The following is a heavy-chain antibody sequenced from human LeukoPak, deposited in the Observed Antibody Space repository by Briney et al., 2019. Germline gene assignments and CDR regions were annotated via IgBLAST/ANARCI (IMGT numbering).Heavy chain of an antibody. CDR3: ARDGRSGWYTDQ. Sequence: PGGSLRLSCAASGFTFSSYAMSWVRQAPGKGLEWVAGINWNGGSTDYADSLKGRFTISRDNAKNSLYLQMNSLRAEDTAFYYCARDGRSGWYTDQWGQGTLVTVSS. J-gene: IGHJ4*02. V-gene: IGHV3-20*04. D-gene: IGHD6-19*01. CDR1: GFTFSSYA. CDR2: INWNGGST.